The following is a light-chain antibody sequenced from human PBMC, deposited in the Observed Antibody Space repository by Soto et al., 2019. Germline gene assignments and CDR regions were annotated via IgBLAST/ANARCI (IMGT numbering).Light chain of an antibody. Sequence: EIVMTQSPVILSLSPGERATLSCRASQSVSRFLAWYQQKPGQAPRLLIYDTSTRAIGIPDRFSGSGSGTDFSLTISSLEPEDFAVYYCQQRDSWPRTFGQGTKVEIK. J-gene: IGKJ1*01. CDR1: QSVSRF. CDR2: DTS. V-gene: IGKV3-11*01. CDR3: QQRDSWPRT.